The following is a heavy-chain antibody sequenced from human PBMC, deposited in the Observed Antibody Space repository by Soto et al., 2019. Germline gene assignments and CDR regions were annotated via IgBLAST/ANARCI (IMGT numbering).Heavy chain of an antibody. CDR3: AKGSIEYSASVDY. CDR2: ISGRGGSS. Sequence: VQLLESGGGLIQPGGSLRLSCSASGFSFSSYAMMWVRQAPGKGLEWVSVISGRGGSSYFADSAKSRFTISRDNSKNMLYLEMNSLRAEDTAIYFCAKGSIEYSASVDYWGQGTLVIVSS. J-gene: IGHJ4*02. V-gene: IGHV3-23*01. D-gene: IGHD1-26*01. CDR1: GFSFSSYA.